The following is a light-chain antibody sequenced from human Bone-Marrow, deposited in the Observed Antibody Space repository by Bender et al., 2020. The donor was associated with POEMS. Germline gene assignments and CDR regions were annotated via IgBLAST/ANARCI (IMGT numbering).Light chain of an antibody. Sequence: QSALTQPASVSASPGQSINISCTGSNRDIGPYNYVSWYQQHPGKAPKLLIFEVGNRPGGINIRFFGSKSGNTAFLSISGLQSEDEATYYCSSYTSTDALVIFGGGTKLTVL. CDR2: EVG. CDR1: NRDIGPYNY. V-gene: IGLV2-14*01. CDR3: SSYTSTDALVI. J-gene: IGLJ2*01.